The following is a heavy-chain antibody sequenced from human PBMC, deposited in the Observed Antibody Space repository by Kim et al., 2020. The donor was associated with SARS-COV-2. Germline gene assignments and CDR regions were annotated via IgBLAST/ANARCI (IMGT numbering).Heavy chain of an antibody. J-gene: IGHJ4*02. Sequence: GGSLRLSCAASGFTFSSYAMSWVRQAPGKGLEWVSVIYSGGSSTYYADSVKGRFTISRDNSKNTLYLQMNSLRAEDTAVYYCAKGAYYYDSSGYYLVDYWGQGTLVTVSS. V-gene: IGHV3-23*03. CDR2: IYSGGSST. D-gene: IGHD3-22*01. CDR3: AKGAYYYDSSGYYLVDY. CDR1: GFTFSSYA.